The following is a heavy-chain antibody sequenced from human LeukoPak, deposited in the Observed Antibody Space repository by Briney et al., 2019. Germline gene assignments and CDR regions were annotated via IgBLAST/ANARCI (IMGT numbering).Heavy chain of an antibody. CDR3: ARGPSINYGDYYY. CDR1: GFTFSSYA. Sequence: GGSLRLSCAASGFTFSSYAMHWVRQAPGKGPEWVAVISYDGSNKYYADSVKGRFTISRDNSKNTLYLQMNSLRAEDTAVYYCARGPSINYGDYYYWGQGTLVTVSS. J-gene: IGHJ4*02. D-gene: IGHD4-17*01. V-gene: IGHV3-30-3*01. CDR2: ISYDGSNK.